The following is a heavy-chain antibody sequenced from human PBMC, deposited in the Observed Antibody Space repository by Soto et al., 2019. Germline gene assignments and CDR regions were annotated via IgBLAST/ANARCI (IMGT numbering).Heavy chain of an antibody. CDR2: IGSSGVGA. Sequence: GGSLSLSCSASGFNFSNYIMNWVRQAPGKGLEWVSGIGSSGVGAYYAESVQGRFTITRDNSKNMVYLYMRSLRGDDTALYYCEEGTQSPTYDDGMDVFGQGTTVTFSS. CDR1: GFNFSNYI. J-gene: IGHJ6*02. D-gene: IGHD3-22*01. V-gene: IGHV3-23*01. CDR3: EEGTQSPTYDDGMDV.